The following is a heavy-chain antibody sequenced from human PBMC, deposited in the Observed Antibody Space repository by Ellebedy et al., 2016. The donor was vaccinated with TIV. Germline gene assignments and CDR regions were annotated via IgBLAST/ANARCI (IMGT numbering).Heavy chain of an antibody. Sequence: GESLKISXAASGFTFSSYGMHWVRQAPGKGLEWVAVISYDGSNKYYADSVKGRFTISRDNSKNTLYLQMNSLRAEDTDVYYCAKLSHYDFWSGSEPNDYWGQGTLVTVSS. D-gene: IGHD3-3*01. CDR2: ISYDGSNK. CDR3: AKLSHYDFWSGSEPNDY. CDR1: GFTFSSYG. J-gene: IGHJ4*02. V-gene: IGHV3-30*18.